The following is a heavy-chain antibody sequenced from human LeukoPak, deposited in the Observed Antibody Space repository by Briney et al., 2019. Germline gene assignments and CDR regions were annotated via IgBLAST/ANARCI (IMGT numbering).Heavy chain of an antibody. Sequence: PSETLSLTCTVSGGSISSYYWSWIPQPAGKGLEWIGRICTSGSTNYNPSLKSRVTMSVDTSKNQFSLKLSSVTAADTAVYYCARGPHYGDYVPAFDIWGQGTMVTVSS. J-gene: IGHJ3*02. CDR2: ICTSGST. D-gene: IGHD4-17*01. CDR1: GGSISSYY. V-gene: IGHV4-4*07. CDR3: ARGPHYGDYVPAFDI.